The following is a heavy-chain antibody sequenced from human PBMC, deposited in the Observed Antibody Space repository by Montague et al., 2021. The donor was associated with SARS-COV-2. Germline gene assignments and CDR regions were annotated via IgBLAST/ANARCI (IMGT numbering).Heavy chain of an antibody. CDR2: INYSGTT. CDR1: GGSISSSSYY. J-gene: IGHJ4*02. D-gene: IGHD3-10*01. CDR3: ARHVRSLMVRGPDFDY. V-gene: IGHV4-39*01. Sequence: SETLSLTCTVSGGSISSSSYYWGWIRQPPGKGLEWIGSINYSGTTYYNPSLKSRVTISVDTSKNQFSLKLSSVTAADTAVYYCARHVRSLMVRGPDFDYWGQGTLVTVSS.